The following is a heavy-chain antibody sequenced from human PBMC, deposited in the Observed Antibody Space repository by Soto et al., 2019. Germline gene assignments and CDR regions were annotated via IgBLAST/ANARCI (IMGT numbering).Heavy chain of an antibody. V-gene: IGHV4-34*01. CDR2: INHSGST. D-gene: IGHD3-3*01. CDR3: ARDLGHYDVWSGYYQAYYYYGMDV. CDR1: GGSFSGYY. Sequence: SETLSLTCAVYGGSFSGYYWSWIRQPPGKGLEWFGEINHSGSTNYNPSLKSRVTISVDTSKHQFSLKLCSVTAADTAVYYCARDLGHYDVWSGYYQAYYYYGMDVWGQGTTVTVSS. J-gene: IGHJ6*02.